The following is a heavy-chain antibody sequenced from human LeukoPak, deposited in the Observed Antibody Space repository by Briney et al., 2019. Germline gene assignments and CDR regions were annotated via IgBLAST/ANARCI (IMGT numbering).Heavy chain of an antibody. J-gene: IGHJ5*01. CDR3: ARLSLVGALWFDS. V-gene: IGHV5-10-1*01. CDR1: GYIFTDYW. D-gene: IGHD1-26*01. CDR2: IDPTDSQT. Sequence: GESLKISCKGSGYIFTDYWISWVRQLPGRGLEWVGRIDPTDSQTNFGPSFQGHVSISADKSSTTVYLQWNSLQASDTAMYYCARLSLVGALWFDSWGQGSLVTVSS.